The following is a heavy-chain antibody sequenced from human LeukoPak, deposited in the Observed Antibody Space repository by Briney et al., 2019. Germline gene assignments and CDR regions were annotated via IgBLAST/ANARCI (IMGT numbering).Heavy chain of an antibody. CDR3: AREVELLYLVYFDY. V-gene: IGHV4-34*01. CDR1: GGSFSGYY. D-gene: IGHD1-7*01. Sequence: SETLSLTCAVYGGSFSGYYWSWIRQPPGKGLEWIGEINHSGSTNYNPSLKSRVTISVDTSKNQFSLKLSSVPAADTTVYYCAREVELLYLVYFDYWGQGTLVTVSS. J-gene: IGHJ4*02. CDR2: INHSGST.